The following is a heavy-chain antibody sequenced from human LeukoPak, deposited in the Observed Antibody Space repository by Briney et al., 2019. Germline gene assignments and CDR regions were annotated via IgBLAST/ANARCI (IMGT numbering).Heavy chain of an antibody. CDR1: GFTVSSNY. Sequence: GGSLRLSCAASGFTVSSNYMSWVRQAPGKGLEWVSSISSSSSYIYYADSVKGRFTISRDNAKNSLYLQMNSLRAEDTAVYYCARDLRLLLADDAFDIWGQGTMVTVSS. V-gene: IGHV3-21*01. CDR2: ISSSSSYI. J-gene: IGHJ3*02. D-gene: IGHD3-22*01. CDR3: ARDLRLLLADDAFDI.